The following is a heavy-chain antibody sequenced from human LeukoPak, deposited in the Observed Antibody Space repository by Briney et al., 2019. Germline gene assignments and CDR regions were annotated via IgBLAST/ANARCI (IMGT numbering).Heavy chain of an antibody. CDR2: LYHSDSA. J-gene: IGHJ6*03. Sequence: PSETLSLTCAVSGYSISNNYYWVWIRQPPGRGLEWIGSLYHSDSAYYSTSLRSRVSMSVDTSKNQFSLTLSFVTAADTAVYYCARQHDSYYYYYIDVWGSGTTVTVSS. CDR1: GYSISNNYY. V-gene: IGHV4-38-2*01. CDR3: ARQHDSYYYYYIDV.